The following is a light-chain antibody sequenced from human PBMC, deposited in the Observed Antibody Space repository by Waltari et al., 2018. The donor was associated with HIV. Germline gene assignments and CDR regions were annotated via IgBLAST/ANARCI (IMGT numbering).Light chain of an antibody. J-gene: IGLJ2*01. V-gene: IGLV7-46*01. CDR1: TGVVTRGHC. CDR2: DSN. Sequence: QPVVTQEPSLTVSPGETVILTCASSTGVVTRGHCPYWFQVRPGHAPKTLIFDSNNRYSWTPARFAVSVVGGKAALTLTGAQPEDEANYYCLLTYGEDVVFGGGTKLTVL. CDR3: LLTYGEDVV.